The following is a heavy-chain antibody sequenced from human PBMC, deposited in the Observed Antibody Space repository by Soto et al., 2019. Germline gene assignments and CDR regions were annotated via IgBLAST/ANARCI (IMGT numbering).Heavy chain of an antibody. CDR2: IYYSGST. CDR3: ARSDYGDWTFDS. J-gene: IGHJ4*02. Sequence: QVQLQESGPGLVKPSETLSLTCTVSGGSISRYYWSWIRQPPGKGLEWIGYIYYSGSTNYNPSLKSRVTISVDTSKNQFSLKLSSVTAADTAVYSCARSDYGDWTFDSWGQGTLVTVSS. V-gene: IGHV4-59*08. D-gene: IGHD4-17*01. CDR1: GGSISRYY.